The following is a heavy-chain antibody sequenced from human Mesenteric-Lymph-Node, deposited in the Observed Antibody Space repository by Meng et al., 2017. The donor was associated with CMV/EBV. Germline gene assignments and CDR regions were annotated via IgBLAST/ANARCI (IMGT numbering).Heavy chain of an antibody. CDR3: AKVFREGEPRPIYYYYGMNV. CDR1: GFTFSSYP. D-gene: IGHD3-16*01. V-gene: IGHV3-23*01. J-gene: IGHJ6*02. CDR2: ISSSGANT. Sequence: GGSLRLSCATSGFTFSSYPMSWVRQAPGKGLEWVSSISSSGANTYYSDSVTGRFTISRDNAKNTLYLQMNSLRGDDAAVYYCAKVFREGEPRPIYYYYGMNVWGQGTTVTVSS.